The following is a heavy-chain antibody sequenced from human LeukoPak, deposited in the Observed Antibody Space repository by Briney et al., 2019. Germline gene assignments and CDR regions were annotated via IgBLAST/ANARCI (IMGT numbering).Heavy chain of an antibody. CDR1: GFTFSSYA. CDR2: ISYDGSNK. D-gene: IGHD1-14*01. Sequence: GGSLRLSCAASGFTFSSYAMHWVRQAPGKGLEWVAVISYDGSNKYYADSVKGRFTISRDNSKNTLYLQMNSLRAEDTAVYYCARDRTLDYWGQGTLVTVSS. V-gene: IGHV3-30-3*01. J-gene: IGHJ4*02. CDR3: ARDRTLDY.